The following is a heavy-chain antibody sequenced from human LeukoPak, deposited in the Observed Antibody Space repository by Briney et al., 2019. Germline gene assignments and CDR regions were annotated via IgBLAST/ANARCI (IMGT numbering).Heavy chain of an antibody. CDR3: AKDRTATYYYDSSGYYPS. J-gene: IGHJ5*02. CDR1: GFTFSSYG. Sequence: SGGSLRLSCAASGFTFSSYGMHWVRQAPGKGLEWVAVISYDGSNKYYADSVKGRFTISRDNSKNTLYLQMNSLRAEDTAVYYCAKDRTATYYYDSSGYYPSWGQGTLVTVSS. D-gene: IGHD3-22*01. CDR2: ISYDGSNK. V-gene: IGHV3-30*18.